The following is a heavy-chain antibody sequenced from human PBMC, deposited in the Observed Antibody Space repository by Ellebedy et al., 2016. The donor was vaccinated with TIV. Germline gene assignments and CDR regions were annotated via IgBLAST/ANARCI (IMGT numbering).Heavy chain of an antibody. Sequence: QTLSLTCALSVDSVSSNSPTRNWIRQSPSRGLEWLGRTYYRSKWYYEYAVSVYSRITINPDTSKNQFSLQLNSVTPEDTAVYYCARYNSGWKIFDYWGQGTLVTVSS. V-gene: IGHV6-1*01. J-gene: IGHJ4*02. CDR2: TYYRSKWYY. CDR3: ARYNSGWKIFDY. D-gene: IGHD6-19*01. CDR1: VDSVSSNSPT.